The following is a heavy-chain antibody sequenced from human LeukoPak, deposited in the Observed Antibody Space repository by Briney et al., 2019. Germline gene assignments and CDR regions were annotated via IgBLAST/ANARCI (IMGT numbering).Heavy chain of an antibody. Sequence: EASVKVSCKASGYTFTGYYMHWVRQAPGQGLEWMGRINPNSGGTNYAQKLQGRVTMTTDTSTSTAYMELRSLRSDDTAVYYCAITGTTYSNWFDPWGQGTLVTVSS. J-gene: IGHJ5*02. CDR1: GYTFTGYY. D-gene: IGHD1-7*01. CDR3: AITGTTYSNWFDP. V-gene: IGHV1-2*06. CDR2: INPNSGGT.